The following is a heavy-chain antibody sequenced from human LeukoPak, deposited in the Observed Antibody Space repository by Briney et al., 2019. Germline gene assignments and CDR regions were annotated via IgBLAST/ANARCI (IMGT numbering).Heavy chain of an antibody. CDR3: TVRDLPSLFPFDY. CDR2: IKSQAHGGTT. Sequence: GGSLRLSCAASGFTFSSYAMSWVRQAPGKGLEWVGRIKSQAHGGTTDYAAPIKGRFIISRDDSKNTLYLQMNSLKTDDTAVYYCTVRDLPSLFPFDYWGQGTLVTVSS. J-gene: IGHJ4*02. CDR1: GFTFSSYA. D-gene: IGHD2-2*01. V-gene: IGHV3-15*01.